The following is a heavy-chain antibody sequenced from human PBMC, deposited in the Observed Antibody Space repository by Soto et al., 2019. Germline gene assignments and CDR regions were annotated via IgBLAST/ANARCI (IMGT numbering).Heavy chain of an antibody. CDR2: INAGNGNT. Sequence: GASVKVSCKASGYTFTSYAMHWVRQAPGQRLEWMGWINAGNGNTKYSQKFQGRVTITRDTSASTAYMELSSLRSEDTAVYYCRVVVAATRPDYWGQGTLVTVSS. J-gene: IGHJ4*02. CDR3: RVVVAATRPDY. D-gene: IGHD2-15*01. V-gene: IGHV1-3*01. CDR1: GYTFTSYA.